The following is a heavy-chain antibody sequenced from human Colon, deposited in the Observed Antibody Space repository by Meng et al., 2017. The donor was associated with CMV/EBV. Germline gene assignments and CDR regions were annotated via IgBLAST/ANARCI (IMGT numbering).Heavy chain of an antibody. J-gene: IGHJ1*01. Sequence: QVQLVQAAAEVKKPGASVEVSCKASGYTFTNYGISWVRQAPGQGLEWMGWISAYTGDTYYAQKFQGRVTMTTDTSTSTAYMELRSLRSDDTAVYYCVRESQSGSYIYLQHWGQGTLVTVSS. CDR3: VRESQSGSYIYLQH. V-gene: IGHV1-18*01. D-gene: IGHD1-26*01. CDR1: GYTFTNYG. CDR2: ISAYTGDT.